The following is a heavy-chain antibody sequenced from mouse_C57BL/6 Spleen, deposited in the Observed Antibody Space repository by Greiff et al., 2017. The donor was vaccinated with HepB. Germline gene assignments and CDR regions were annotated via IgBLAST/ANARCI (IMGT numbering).Heavy chain of an antibody. CDR1: GFTFTDYY. CDR2: IRNKANGYTT. CDR3: ARPIYDGYYVDAMDY. Sequence: DVKLVESGGGLVQPGGSLSLSCAASGFTFTDYYMSWVRQPPGKALEWLGFIRNKANGYTTEYSASVKGRFTISRDNSQSILYLQMNALRAEDSATYYCARPIYDGYYVDAMDYWGQGTSVTVSS. D-gene: IGHD2-3*01. J-gene: IGHJ4*01. V-gene: IGHV7-3*01.